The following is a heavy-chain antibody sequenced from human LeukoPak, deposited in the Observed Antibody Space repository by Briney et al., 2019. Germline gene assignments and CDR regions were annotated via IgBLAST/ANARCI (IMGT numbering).Heavy chain of an antibody. Sequence: GGSLRLSCAASGFTFSSYVMTWVRQAPGKGPEWVSGISSIGGSTYYADSVKGRFTISRDNPKNTLYLQMNSLRAEDTAVYYCAKDPLGAAGTPSFDYWGQGTLVTVSS. J-gene: IGHJ4*02. D-gene: IGHD6-13*01. CDR2: ISSIGGST. V-gene: IGHV3-23*01. CDR1: GFTFSSYV. CDR3: AKDPLGAAGTPSFDY.